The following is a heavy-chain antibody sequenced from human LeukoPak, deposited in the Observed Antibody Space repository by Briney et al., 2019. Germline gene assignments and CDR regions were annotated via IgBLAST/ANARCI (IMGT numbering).Heavy chain of an antibody. D-gene: IGHD3-10*01. CDR3: ARVFNYYGSGSSYPRPLDWGFDY. CDR2: TYYRSKWYN. V-gene: IGHV6-1*01. J-gene: IGHJ4*02. CDR1: GDSVSSNSAA. Sequence: SQTLSLTCVISGDSVSSNSAAWNWIRQSPSRGLELLGRTYYRSKWYNDYAVSVKSRITINPDTSKNQFSLKLSSVTAADTAVYYCARVFNYYGSGSSYPRPLDWGFDYWGQGTLVTVSS.